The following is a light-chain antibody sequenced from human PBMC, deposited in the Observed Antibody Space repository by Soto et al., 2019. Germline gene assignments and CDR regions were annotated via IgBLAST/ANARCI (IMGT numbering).Light chain of an antibody. V-gene: IGLV2-8*01. CDR3: SSYAGSNNFDV. CDR2: EVF. Sequence: QSVLTQPPSASGSPGQSVTISCTGTSSDVGGYNYVSWYQQHPGKAPKLMIYEVFKRPSEVPDRFSGPKSGNTASLTVSGLQAEDEADYYCSSYAGSNNFDVFGTGTKVTVL. CDR1: SSDVGGYNY. J-gene: IGLJ1*01.